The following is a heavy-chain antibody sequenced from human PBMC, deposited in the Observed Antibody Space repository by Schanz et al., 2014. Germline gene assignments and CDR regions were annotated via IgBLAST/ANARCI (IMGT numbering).Heavy chain of an antibody. CDR2: INPSGGST. J-gene: IGHJ4*02. D-gene: IGHD3-10*01. V-gene: IGHV1-46*01. CDR3: ARGRGFYDY. Sequence: QVQLVQSGAEVKKPGASVKVSCKASGYTFTSYGINWVQQAPGQGLEWMGMINPSGGSTTYAQRFQGRVSITADTSTNTAYMELSSLTSEDTAVHYCARGRGFYDYWGQGTLVTVSS. CDR1: GYTFTSYG.